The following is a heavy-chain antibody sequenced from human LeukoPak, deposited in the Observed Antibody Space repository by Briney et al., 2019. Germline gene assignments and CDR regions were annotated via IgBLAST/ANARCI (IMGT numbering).Heavy chain of an antibody. V-gene: IGHV1-46*01. D-gene: IGHD6-19*01. CDR1: GYIFTTYY. CDR3: ARDQGVAGFMDV. Sequence: GASVKVSCKASGYIFTTYYMHWVRQAPGQGLEWMGVINPSDSSTNYAQRFQGRVTFTSDTSATVVYMDLSSLRSEDTAEYYCARDQGVAGFMDVWGQGTTVTVSS. CDR2: INPSDSST. J-gene: IGHJ6*02.